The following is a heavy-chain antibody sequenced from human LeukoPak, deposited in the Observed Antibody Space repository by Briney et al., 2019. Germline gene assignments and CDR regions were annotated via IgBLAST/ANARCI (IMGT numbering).Heavy chain of an antibody. CDR1: GFTVSNTY. CDR3: ARLHRRQMTSFDY. J-gene: IGHJ4*02. CDR2: IYSAEST. Sequence: GGSLRLSCAASGFTVSNTYMSWVRQSPGKGLEWASAIYSAESTYYVDSVKGRFTISRDNSKNTLYLQMNSLRAEGTAVYYCARLHRRQMTSFDYWGQGTLITVSS. V-gene: IGHV3-53*01. D-gene: IGHD1-1*01.